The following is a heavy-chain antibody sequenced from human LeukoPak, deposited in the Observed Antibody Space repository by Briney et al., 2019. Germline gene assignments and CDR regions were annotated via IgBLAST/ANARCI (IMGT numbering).Heavy chain of an antibody. Sequence: ASVKVSCKVSGYTLTELSMHWVRQSPGKGLEWKGGFDPEGGETIYAQKFPGRVTMTEDTSTDTAYMELSSLRSEDTAVYYCAADYYDSSGYYSPIDYWGQGTQVTVSS. V-gene: IGHV1-24*01. CDR3: AADYYDSSGYYSPIDY. J-gene: IGHJ4*02. CDR1: GYTLTELS. D-gene: IGHD3-22*01. CDR2: FDPEGGET.